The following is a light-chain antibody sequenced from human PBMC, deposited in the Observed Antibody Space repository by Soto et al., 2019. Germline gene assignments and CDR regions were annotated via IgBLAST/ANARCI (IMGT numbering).Light chain of an antibody. Sequence: DIQMTQSPSTLSASVGDRVTITCRASQSISSWLAWYQQKPGKAPKLLIYKASNLESGVPSRFSGSGSGTEFTLTISSLQPDDFATYYCQQYNNYLTFGPGTKVDLK. CDR1: QSISSW. CDR2: KAS. CDR3: QQYNNYLT. V-gene: IGKV1-5*03. J-gene: IGKJ3*01.